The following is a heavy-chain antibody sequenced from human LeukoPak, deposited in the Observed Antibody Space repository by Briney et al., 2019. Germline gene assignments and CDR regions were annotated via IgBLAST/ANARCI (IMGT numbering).Heavy chain of an antibody. V-gene: IGHV4-30-4*08. Sequence: PSETLSLTCTVSGGSISSGDYYWSWIRQPPGKGLEWIGYIYYSGSTYYNPSLKSRVTISVDTSKNQFSLKLSSVTAADTAVYYCARVWRQQLVPGSWGQGTLVTVSS. CDR1: GGSISSGDYY. CDR3: ARVWRQQLVPGS. J-gene: IGHJ4*02. CDR2: IYYSGST. D-gene: IGHD6-13*01.